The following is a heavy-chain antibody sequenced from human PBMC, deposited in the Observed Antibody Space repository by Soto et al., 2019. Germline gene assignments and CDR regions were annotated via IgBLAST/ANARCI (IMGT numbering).Heavy chain of an antibody. CDR3: ATSQYCINGVCPFDY. Sequence: ASVKVSCKTSGYTFSSYDINWVRQASGQGLEWMGWMNSNNGDPGYARNFQGRVTVTRDTSTRTVYMELSNLQSDDTAVYYCATSQYCINGVCPFDYWGQGTLVTVSS. CDR2: MNSNNGDP. D-gene: IGHD2-8*01. V-gene: IGHV1-8*01. CDR1: GYTFSSYD. J-gene: IGHJ4*02.